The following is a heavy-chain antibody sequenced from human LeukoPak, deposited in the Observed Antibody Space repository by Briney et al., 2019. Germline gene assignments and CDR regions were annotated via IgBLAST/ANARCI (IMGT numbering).Heavy chain of an antibody. D-gene: IGHD1-26*01. CDR3: AKNRGAGSHYYYHMNV. CDR1: GFTVSDNY. J-gene: IGHJ6*03. Sequence: GGSLRLSCAAFGFTVSDNYMTWVRQAPGRGLEWVSVTYIGGSTYLADSVKGRFTISRDNSKNTLYLQLNSLRVEDTAVYYCAKNRGAGSHYYYHMNVWGKGTTVTVSS. V-gene: IGHV3-66*01. CDR2: TYIGGST.